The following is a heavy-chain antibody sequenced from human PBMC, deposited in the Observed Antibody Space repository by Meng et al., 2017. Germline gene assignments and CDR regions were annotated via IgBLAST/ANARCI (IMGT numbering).Heavy chain of an antibody. CDR3: ARTYSSGWYDEDY. V-gene: IGHV1-2*02. CDR2: INPNSGGT. J-gene: IGHJ4*02. D-gene: IGHD6-19*01. Sequence: QGQLGKFGAEVKKPGASVKVSCKAAGYTFTGYYMHWVRQAPGQGLEWMGWINPNSGGTNYAQKFQGRVTMTRDTSISTAYMELSRLRSDDTAVYYCARTYSSGWYDEDYWGQGTLVTVSS. CDR1: GYTFTGYY.